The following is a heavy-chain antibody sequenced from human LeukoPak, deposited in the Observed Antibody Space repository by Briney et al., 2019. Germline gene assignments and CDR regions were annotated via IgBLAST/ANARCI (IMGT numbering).Heavy chain of an antibody. CDR2: INHSGST. J-gene: IGHJ4*02. CDR1: GGSISSYY. D-gene: IGHD6-19*01. CDR3: ARGPIAVAEFDY. Sequence: SETLSLTCTVSGGSISSYYWSWIRQPPGKGLEWIGEINHSGSTNYNPSLKSRVTISVDTSKNQFSLKLSSVTAADTAVYYCARGPIAVAEFDYWGQGTLVTVSS. V-gene: IGHV4-34*01.